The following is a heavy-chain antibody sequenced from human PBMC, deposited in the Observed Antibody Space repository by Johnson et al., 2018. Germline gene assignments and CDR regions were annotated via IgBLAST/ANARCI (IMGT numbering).Heavy chain of an antibody. J-gene: IGHJ1*01. CDR2: IIPIFGTA. CDR3: ARDRGVGAPEYFQH. Sequence: QVQLVQSGAEVKKPGASVKVSCKASGYTFTTYYMHWVRQAPGQGLEWMGGIIPIFGTANYAQKFQGRVTITADESTSTAYMELSSLRSEDTAVYYCARDRGVGAPEYFQHWGQGTLVTVSS. CDR1: GYTFTTYY. D-gene: IGHD1-26*01. V-gene: IGHV1-69*13.